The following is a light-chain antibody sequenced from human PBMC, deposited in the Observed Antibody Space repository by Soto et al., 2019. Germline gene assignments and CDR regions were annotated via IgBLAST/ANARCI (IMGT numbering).Light chain of an antibody. J-gene: IGKJ5*01. CDR1: ESVSRN. CDR2: DAS. CDR3: QQYNSWPPIT. Sequence: IVLSQCAGSLTLYPGERATLSCRASESVSRNLAWYQQKPGQAPRLLICDASTRATGIPDRFSGGGSGTEFTLTISILQSEDFVVYYCQQYNSWPPITFGQGTRLEIK. V-gene: IGKV3-15*01.